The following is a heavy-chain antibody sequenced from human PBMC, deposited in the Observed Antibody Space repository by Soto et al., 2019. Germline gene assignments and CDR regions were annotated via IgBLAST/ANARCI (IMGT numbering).Heavy chain of an antibody. CDR3: ARDPLYSSGWEGGYDY. CDR1: GGSISSYY. V-gene: IGHV4-59*01. D-gene: IGHD6-19*01. CDR2: IYYSGST. J-gene: IGHJ4*02. Sequence: SETLSLTCTVSGGSISSYYWSWIRQPPGKGLEWIGYIYYSGSTNYNPSLKGRVTISVDTSKNQFSLKLSSVTAADTAVYYCARDPLYSSGWEGGYDYWGQGTLVTVSS.